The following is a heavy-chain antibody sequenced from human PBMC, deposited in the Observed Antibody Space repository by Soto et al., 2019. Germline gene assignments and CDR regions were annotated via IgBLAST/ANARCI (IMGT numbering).Heavy chain of an antibody. Sequence: SETLSLTCTVSGGSITAGNYVLTWIRQSPGKGLEWIGYISYSGTYYNPSLKSRLTISIDASKNQLSLQVTSVTAADTAVYYCATRSATFFFYGMDVWGQGTTVTVSS. V-gene: IGHV4-30-4*01. D-gene: IGHD1-26*01. CDR3: ATRSATFFFYGMDV. CDR1: GGSITAGNYV. J-gene: IGHJ6*02. CDR2: ISYSGT.